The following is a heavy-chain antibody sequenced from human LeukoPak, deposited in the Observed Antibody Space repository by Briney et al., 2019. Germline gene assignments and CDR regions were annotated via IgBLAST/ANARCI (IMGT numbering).Heavy chain of an antibody. J-gene: IGHJ4*02. D-gene: IGHD6-19*01. CDR2: INHSGST. CDR3: ARGGWWRVFDY. CDR1: GGSFSGYY. V-gene: IGHV4-34*01. Sequence: SETLSLTCAVYGGSFSGYYWSWIRQPPGKGLEWIGEINHSGSTNYNPSLKSRVTISVDTSENQFSLKLSSVTAADTAVYYCARGGWWRVFDYWGQGTLVTVSS.